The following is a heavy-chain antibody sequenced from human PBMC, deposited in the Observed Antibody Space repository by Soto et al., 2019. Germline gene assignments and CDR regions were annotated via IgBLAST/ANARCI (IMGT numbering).Heavy chain of an antibody. J-gene: IGHJ3*02. CDR3: ASPTLGAFYI. CDR2: IYYSGST. V-gene: IGHV4-39*01. CDR1: GGSISSSNYY. Sequence: QLQLQESGPGLVKPSETLSLTCTVSGGSISSSNYYWGWIRQPPGKGLEWIGSIYYSGSTSYNSSLKSRVTVSVDTSKTQFSLRLSSATAADTAVYYCASPTLGAFYIWGQGTMGTVSS. D-gene: IGHD3-16*01.